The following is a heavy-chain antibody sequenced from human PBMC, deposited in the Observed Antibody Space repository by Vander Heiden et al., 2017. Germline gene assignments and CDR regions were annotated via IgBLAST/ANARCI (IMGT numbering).Heavy chain of an antibody. D-gene: IGHD1-26*01. J-gene: IGHJ4*02. Sequence: QVPLVQSGAEVKKPGSSVKVSCKASGGTFSSYAISWVRQAPGQGLEWMGGIIPIFGKANDAQKVQGRVTITADESTNTAYMEMGRMRYGDTAVYYSATASGSLGGIFDDWSQGTIVTVFS. V-gene: IGHV1-69*01. CDR1: GGTFSSYA. CDR2: IIPIFGKA. CDR3: ATASGSLGGIFDD.